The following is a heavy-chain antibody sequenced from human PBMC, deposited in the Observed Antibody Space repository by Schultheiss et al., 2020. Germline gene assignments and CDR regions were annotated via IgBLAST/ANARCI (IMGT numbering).Heavy chain of an antibody. Sequence: SATLSLTCTVSGGSISSSSYYWGWIRQPPGKGLEWIGSIYYSGSTYYNPSLKSRVTISVDTSKNQFSLKLSSVTAADTAVYYCARSRRGYSYGPFDYWGRGTLVTVAS. V-gene: IGHV4-39*01. CDR2: IYYSGST. D-gene: IGHD5-18*01. CDR1: GGSISSSSYY. CDR3: ARSRRGYSYGPFDY. J-gene: IGHJ4*02.